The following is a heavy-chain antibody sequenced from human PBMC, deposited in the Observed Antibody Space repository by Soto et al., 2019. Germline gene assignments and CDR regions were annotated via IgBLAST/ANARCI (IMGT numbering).Heavy chain of an antibody. V-gene: IGHV3-15*01. CDR1: GFTFSNAW. D-gene: IGHD1-7*01. CDR3: TSNYNFEY. Sequence: EVQLVESGGGLVEPGGSLRLSCAASGFTFSNAWMDWVRQAPGKGLQWVGRIRTKAEGETTIYAAPVEGRFTISREDSKNTLYLQMNXXXXDDTAVYYCTSNYNFEYWGRGTL. CDR2: IRTKAEGETT. J-gene: IGHJ4*02.